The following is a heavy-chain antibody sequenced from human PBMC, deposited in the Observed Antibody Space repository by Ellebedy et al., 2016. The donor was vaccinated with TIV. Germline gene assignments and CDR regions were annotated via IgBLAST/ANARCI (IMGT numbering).Heavy chain of an antibody. CDR2: VYHTGNT. CDR1: GFSISSGFY. V-gene: IGHV4-38-2*01. J-gene: IGHJ5*02. D-gene: IGHD3-10*01. Sequence: SETLSLXXDVSGFSISSGFYWGWIRQSPGKGLEWIGSVYHTGNTYYNPSLKSRVIISVDTSKNQFFLKVSSVTDADTAVYYCAKTLSVEIRGGESKWFDPWGQGTLVTVSS. CDR3: AKTLSVEIRGGESKWFDP.